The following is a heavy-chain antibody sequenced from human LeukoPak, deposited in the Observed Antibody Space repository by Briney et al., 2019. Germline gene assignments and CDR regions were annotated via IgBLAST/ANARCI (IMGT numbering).Heavy chain of an antibody. V-gene: IGHV3-30*18. J-gene: IGHJ4*02. CDR2: ISYDGRSNK. Sequence: PGRSLRLSCAASGFTFSSYGLHWVRQAPGKGLEWVALISYDGRSNKYYADSVKGRFTISRDNSKNTLSLQMNSLRAEDTAVYYCAKGDSGSYYQVIDYWGQGTLVTVSS. CDR1: GFTFSSYG. D-gene: IGHD1-26*01. CDR3: AKGDSGSYYQVIDY.